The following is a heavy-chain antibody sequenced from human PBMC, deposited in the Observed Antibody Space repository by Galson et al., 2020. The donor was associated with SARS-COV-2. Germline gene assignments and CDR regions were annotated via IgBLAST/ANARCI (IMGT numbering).Heavy chain of an antibody. V-gene: IGHV4-59*11. D-gene: IGHD3-16*02. CDR1: GCSISSHY. CDR2: IYYSGST. CDR3: ARAPIMITFGGVIAADAFDI. Sequence: SETLSLTCTVSGCSISSHYWSWIRQPPGKGLEWIGYIYYSGSTNYNPSPKRRVTISVDTSKNQFSLKLSSVTAADTAVYYCARAPIMITFGGVIAADAFDIWGQGTLVTVSS. J-gene: IGHJ3*02.